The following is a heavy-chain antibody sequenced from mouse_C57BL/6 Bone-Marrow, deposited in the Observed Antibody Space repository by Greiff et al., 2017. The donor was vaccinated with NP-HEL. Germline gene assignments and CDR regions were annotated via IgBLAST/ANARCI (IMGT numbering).Heavy chain of an antibody. CDR3: AGLGDV. CDR1: GFSLTSYG. J-gene: IGHJ1*03. Sequence: QVQLLQSGPGLVQPSQSLSITCTVSGFSLTSYGVHWLRQSPGKGLEWLGVIWSGGRPDYNAAFISRLSISKDNSKGQIFFKMNSLQDDDAAIYYCAGLGDVWGTGTTVTVSA. D-gene: IGHD4-1*01. CDR2: IWSGGRP. V-gene: IGHV2-2*01.